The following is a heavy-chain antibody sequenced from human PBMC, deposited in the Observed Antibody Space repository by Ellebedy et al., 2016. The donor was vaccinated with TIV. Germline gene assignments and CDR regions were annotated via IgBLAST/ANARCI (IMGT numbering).Heavy chain of an antibody. J-gene: IGHJ4*02. D-gene: IGHD3-10*02. CDR2: ISAYNGNT. Sequence: AASVKVSCKTSGYTFTTYAITWVRQAPGQGLEWMGWISAYNGNTNYAEKLQGRVTMTTDTSTGTAYLELRSLRSDDTAVYYCARETYGRNFDYWGQGTLVIVSS. CDR3: ARETYGRNFDY. V-gene: IGHV1-18*01. CDR1: GYTFTTYA.